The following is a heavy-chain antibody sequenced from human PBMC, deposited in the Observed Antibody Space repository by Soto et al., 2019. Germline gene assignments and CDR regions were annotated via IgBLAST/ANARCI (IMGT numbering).Heavy chain of an antibody. D-gene: IGHD6-6*01. Sequence: SGPTLVNPTQPLTLTCPLYGFSLSTSDVGVGWIRQPPGKALEWLAIIYCDDDKRYSLYLKSRLTITKDTSKKQVLLTVTKMDPVDTATYSCAHGKYSKSSFDYWGQGTLVTVSS. V-gene: IGHV2-5*02. CDR1: GFSLSTSDVG. J-gene: IGHJ4*02. CDR2: IYCDDDK. CDR3: AHGKYSKSSFDY.